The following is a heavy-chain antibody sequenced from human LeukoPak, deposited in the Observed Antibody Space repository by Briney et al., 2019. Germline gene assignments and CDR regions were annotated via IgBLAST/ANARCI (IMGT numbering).Heavy chain of an antibody. D-gene: IGHD2-2*01. CDR1: GFTVSSNY. Sequence: GSLRLSCAASGFTVSSNYMSWVRQAPGKGLEWVSVIYSGGSTYYADSVKGRFTISRDNSKNTLYLQMNSLRAEDTAVYYCARSRVWRGPAAFDYWGRGTLVTVSS. CDR2: IYSGGST. V-gene: IGHV3-53*01. J-gene: IGHJ4*02. CDR3: ARSRVWRGPAAFDY.